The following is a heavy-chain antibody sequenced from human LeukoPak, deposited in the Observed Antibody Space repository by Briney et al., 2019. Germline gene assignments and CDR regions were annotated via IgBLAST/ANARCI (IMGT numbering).Heavy chain of an antibody. CDR3: AKTLAYCAGDCYAYYYYGMDV. CDR2: ISGSGGST. J-gene: IGHJ6*02. CDR1: GFTFSSYA. D-gene: IGHD2-21*02. V-gene: IGHV3-23*01. Sequence: GGSLSLSCAASGFTFSSYAMSWVRQAPGKGLEWVSVISGSGGSTYYADSVKGRFTISRDNSKNTLYLQMNSLRAEDTAVYYCAKTLAYCAGDCYAYYYYGMDVWGQGTTVTVSS.